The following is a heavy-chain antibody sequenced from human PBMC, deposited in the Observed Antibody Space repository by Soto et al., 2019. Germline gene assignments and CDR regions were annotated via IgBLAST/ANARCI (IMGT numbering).Heavy chain of an antibody. J-gene: IGHJ4*02. CDR2: IKQDGGET. Sequence: EVQLVESGGVLVQPGGSLRLSCEASGFTFSSCWMSWVRQAPGKGLEWVANIKQDGGETYYVDSVKGRFTISRDNAKNSLYLQMNSLRAEDTAVYYCARDKRDYGDPPTNWGQGTLVTVSS. CDR3: ARDKRDYGDPPTN. D-gene: IGHD4-17*01. CDR1: GFTFSSCW. V-gene: IGHV3-7*01.